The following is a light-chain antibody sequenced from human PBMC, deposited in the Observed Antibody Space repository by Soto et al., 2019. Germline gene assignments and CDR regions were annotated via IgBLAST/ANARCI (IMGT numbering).Light chain of an antibody. V-gene: IGKV3-20*01. CDR2: DAS. Sequence: EIVLTQSPGTLSLSPGDRATLSFSASQTVSSNFLAWYQQRPAQAPRLLIYDASSRATGIPDRFSGGGSGTDFTLTISRLEPEDFAVYYCHQYGNSPQTFGQGTKVDIK. CDR3: HQYGNSPQT. J-gene: IGKJ1*01. CDR1: QTVSSNF.